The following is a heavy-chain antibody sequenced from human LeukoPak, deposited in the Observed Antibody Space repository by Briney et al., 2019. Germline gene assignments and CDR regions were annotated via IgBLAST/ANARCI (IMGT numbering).Heavy chain of an antibody. CDR2: IYHSGST. V-gene: IGHV4-30-2*01. CDR3: ARVRAVVNYFDY. Sequence: SQTLSLTCAVSGGSIRSGGDSWSWIRQPPGKGLEWIGYIYHSGSTYYNPSLKSRVTISVDRSKNQFSLKLSSVTAADTAVYYCARVRAVVNYFDYWGQGTLVTVSS. J-gene: IGHJ4*02. CDR1: GGSIRSGGDS.